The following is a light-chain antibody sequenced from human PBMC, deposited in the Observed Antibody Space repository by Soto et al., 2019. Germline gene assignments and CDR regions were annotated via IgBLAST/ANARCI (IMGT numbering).Light chain of an antibody. CDR1: SSDIGAYDY. V-gene: IGLV2-14*01. J-gene: IGLJ1*01. CDR3: SSYTTAFFYV. CDR2: EVN. Sequence: QSALTQPASLSGSPGQSITISCTGTSSDIGAYDYVSWFQQHPGKAPKLMISEVNNRPSGVSSRFSGSKSDYTASLTISGLQAEDEADYYCSSYTTAFFYVFXTGTKV.